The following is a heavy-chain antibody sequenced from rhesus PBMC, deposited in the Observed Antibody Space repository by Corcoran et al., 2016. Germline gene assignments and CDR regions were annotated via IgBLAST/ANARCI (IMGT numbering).Heavy chain of an antibody. CDR3: AKAALYYYGSGYYIDY. CDR1: GFTFSSMG. V-gene: IGHV3S5*01. CDR2: INSGGGST. Sequence: GGGLVQPGGSLNRPCAASGFTFSSMGRSWVGRAPGKGLEWVSAINSGGGSTYYADSVKGRFTISRDNSKNTLSLQMNSLRAEDTAVYYCAKAALYYYGSGYYIDYWGQGVLVTVSS. J-gene: IGHJ4*01. D-gene: IGHD3-28*01.